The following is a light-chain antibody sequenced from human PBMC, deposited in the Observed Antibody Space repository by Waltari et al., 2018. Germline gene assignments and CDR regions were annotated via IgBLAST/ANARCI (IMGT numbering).Light chain of an antibody. CDR2: GQN. CDR3: NSRDSRANLMI. J-gene: IGLJ2*01. CDR1: SLRSSY. V-gene: IGLV3-19*01. Sequence: SSELTQDPAVSVALGQTVRITCQGDSLRSSYAAWYQQKPGQAPVLVLYGQNKRPSRIPDRFSGSNSGTTASLLITGAQAEDEADYYCNSRDSRANLMIFGGGTKLTVL.